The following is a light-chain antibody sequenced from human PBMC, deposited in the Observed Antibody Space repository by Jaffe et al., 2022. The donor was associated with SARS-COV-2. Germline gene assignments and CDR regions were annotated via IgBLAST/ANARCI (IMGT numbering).Light chain of an antibody. J-gene: IGLJ1*01. Sequence: SSELTQDPAVSVASGQTVRITCQGDSLRSYYATWYQQKPGQAPALVLYGKNNRPSGIPDRFSGSSSGNTASLIITGAEAEDEADYYCSSRDSSGAGVFGTGTTVTVL. CDR2: GKN. V-gene: IGLV3-19*01. CDR1: SLRSYY. CDR3: SSRDSSGAGV.